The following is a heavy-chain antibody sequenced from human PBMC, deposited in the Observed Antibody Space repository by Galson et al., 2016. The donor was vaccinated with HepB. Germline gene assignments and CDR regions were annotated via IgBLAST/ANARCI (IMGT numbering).Heavy chain of an antibody. CDR2: ISSGSNYI. CDR3: ASGGKYSSAED. J-gene: IGHJ3*01. Sequence: SLRLSCAASGFTFSGYSMNWVRQAPGKGLEWVSSISSGSNYIHYADSVKGRFTISRDNAKNSLYLQMNSLRAEDTAVYYCASGGKYSSAEDWGQGTMVTVSS. V-gene: IGHV3-21*01. D-gene: IGHD6-19*01. CDR1: GFTFSGYS.